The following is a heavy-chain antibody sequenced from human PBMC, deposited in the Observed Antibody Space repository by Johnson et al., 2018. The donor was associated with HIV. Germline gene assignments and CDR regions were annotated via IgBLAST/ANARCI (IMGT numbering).Heavy chain of an antibody. CDR1: GFTFSSYA. J-gene: IGHJ3*02. Sequence: QVQLVESGGGVVQPGRSLRLSCAASGFTFSSYAMHWVRQAPGKGLEWVAVISYDGSSKYYADSVKGRFTISRDNSKNTLYVQMNSLRADDTAVYYCARDRTYNWNYDGGDAVDIWGQGTMVTVSS. CDR3: ARDRTYNWNYDGGDAVDI. D-gene: IGHD1-7*01. V-gene: IGHV3-30-3*01. CDR2: ISYDGSSK.